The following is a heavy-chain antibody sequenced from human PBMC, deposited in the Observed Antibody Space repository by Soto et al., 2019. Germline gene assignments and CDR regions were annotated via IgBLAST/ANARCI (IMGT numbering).Heavy chain of an antibody. J-gene: IGHJ4*02. CDR1: GFTFSPFW. V-gene: IGHV3-74*01. CDR2: INSEGNST. CDR3: ARGSNHFDY. D-gene: IGHD4-4*01. Sequence: EVQLVESGGGLVQPGGSLRLSCAASGFTFSPFWMHWVRQVPGKGPVWVSGINSEGNSTSYADAVKDRFTISRDNAKNTLSRQMNSLRAEDTAVYYCARGSNHFDYWGQGNLVTVSS.